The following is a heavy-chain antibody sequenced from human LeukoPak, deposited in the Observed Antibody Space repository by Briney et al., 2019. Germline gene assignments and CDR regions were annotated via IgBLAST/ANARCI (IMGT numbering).Heavy chain of an antibody. V-gene: IGHV3-30*04. CDR2: ISYDGSNK. Sequence: GGSLRLSCAASGFIFSNYAMHWVRQAPGKGLEWVAVISYDGSNKYYADSVKGRFTISRDNAKNTLYLQMNSLRAGDTAVYYCARDMVPLYYFDYWGQGTLVTVSS. J-gene: IGHJ4*02. CDR1: GFIFSNYA. D-gene: IGHD3-10*01. CDR3: ARDMVPLYYFDY.